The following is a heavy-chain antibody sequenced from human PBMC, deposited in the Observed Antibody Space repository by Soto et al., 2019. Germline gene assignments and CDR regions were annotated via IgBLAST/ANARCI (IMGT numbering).Heavy chain of an antibody. J-gene: IGHJ4*02. V-gene: IGHV3-21*01. CDR2: ISSSSSYI. CDR1: GFTFSSYS. D-gene: IGHD3-16*02. CDR3: ARGNNDYIWGSYRYTPTDFEY. Sequence: GGSLRLSCAASGFTFSSYSMNWVRQAPGKGLEWVSSISSSSSYIYYADSVKGRFTISRDNAKNSLYLQMNGLRAEDTAVYYCARGNNDYIWGSYRYTPTDFEYWGQGTLVTVSS.